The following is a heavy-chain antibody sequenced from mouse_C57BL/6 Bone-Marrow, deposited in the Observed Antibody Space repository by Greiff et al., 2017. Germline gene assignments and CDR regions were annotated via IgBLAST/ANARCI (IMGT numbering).Heavy chain of an antibody. J-gene: IGHJ4*01. V-gene: IGHV10-1*01. CDR3: CGGSSCIYYAMDY. D-gene: IGHD6-1*01. CDR2: IRSKSNNYAT. Sequence: EVKLEESGGGLVQPKGSLKLSCAASGFSFNTYAMNWVRQAPGKGLEWVARIRSKSNNYATYYADSVKDRFTISRDDSESMLYLQMINCKTEDTAMFYCCGGSSCIYYAMDYWGQGTTVTVSS. CDR1: GFSFNTYA.